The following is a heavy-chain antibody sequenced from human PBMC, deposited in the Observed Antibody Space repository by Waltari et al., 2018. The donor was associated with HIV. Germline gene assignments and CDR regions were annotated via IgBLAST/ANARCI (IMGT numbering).Heavy chain of an antibody. Sequence: QVQLVHSGTEVRTPGSSVKVSCKASGGSFPSYSIHWVRQAPGQGLEWMGRVIPMSGTAMKAQKFQARVTISADKSTTTAYMELTSLRTEDTAVYYCASARETMGVDFDFWGQGTLVTVSS. D-gene: IGHD3-10*01. J-gene: IGHJ4*02. CDR3: ASARETMGVDFDF. CDR2: VIPMSGTA. V-gene: IGHV1-69*08. CDR1: GGSFPSYS.